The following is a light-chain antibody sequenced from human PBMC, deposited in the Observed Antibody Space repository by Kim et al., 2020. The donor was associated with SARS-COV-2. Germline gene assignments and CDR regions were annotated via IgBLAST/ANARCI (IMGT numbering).Light chain of an antibody. CDR3: NSRDSSGNHVV. V-gene: IGLV3-19*01. J-gene: IGLJ2*01. Sequence: ALGQTVRITCQGDSLRSYYASWYQKRPGQAPVLGIYGKNNRPSGIPDRFSGSSSGNTDSLTITGAQAEDEADYYCNSRDSSGNHVVFGGGTKLTVL. CDR2: GKN. CDR1: SLRSYY.